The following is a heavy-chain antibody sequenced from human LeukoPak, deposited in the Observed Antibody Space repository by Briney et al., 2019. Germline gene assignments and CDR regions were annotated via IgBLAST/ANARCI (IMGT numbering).Heavy chain of an antibody. CDR3: ARDLGSESL. Sequence: GGSLRLSCAASGFTFSSYAMHWVRQAPGKGLEWVAVISYDGRNKYYADSVKGRFTISRDNSKNTLYLQMNSLRAEDTAVYYCARDLGSESLWGQGTLVTVSS. CDR1: GFTFSSYA. V-gene: IGHV3-30*04. D-gene: IGHD1-26*01. J-gene: IGHJ4*02. CDR2: ISYDGRNK.